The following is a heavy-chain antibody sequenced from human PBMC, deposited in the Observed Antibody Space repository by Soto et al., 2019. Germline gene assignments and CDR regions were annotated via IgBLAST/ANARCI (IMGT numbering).Heavy chain of an antibody. CDR1: GDSITSNSYF. CDR2: IYYSGST. CDR3: ARHTPAISISDH. J-gene: IGHJ4*02. D-gene: IGHD2-15*01. V-gene: IGHV4-39*01. Sequence: PSETLSLTCTVSGDSITSNSYFLAWIRQPPGKGLEWIGSIYYSGSTYYNPSLKSRVTISVDTSKNQFSLKLSSVTAADTAVYYCARHTPAISISDHWGQGTLLTVSS.